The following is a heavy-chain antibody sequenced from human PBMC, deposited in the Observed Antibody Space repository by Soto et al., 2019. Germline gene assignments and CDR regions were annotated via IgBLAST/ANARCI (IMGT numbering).Heavy chain of an antibody. D-gene: IGHD3-3*01. Sequence: SETLSLTCVVYGGSLSGYYWSWIRQLPGKGLEWIGEITPGGSAAYHPSLRRRVTISLDTSNNQISLELNLVTAADTGIYYCARGGGWRWTPTWGQGTLVTVSS. V-gene: IGHV4-34*01. J-gene: IGHJ4*02. CDR1: GGSLSGYY. CDR2: ITPGGSA. CDR3: ARGGGWRWTPT.